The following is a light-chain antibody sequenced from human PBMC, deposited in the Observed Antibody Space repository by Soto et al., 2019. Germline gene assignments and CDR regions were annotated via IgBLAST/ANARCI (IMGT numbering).Light chain of an antibody. J-gene: IGLJ1*01. CDR2: DVN. CDR1: TTDIDNYDS. CDR3: SLSSSNGSLF. Sequence: QSALTQPPSVSGSPGQSVTISCTATTTDIDNYDSVSWYQQAPGTAPKLIIYDVNNRPSGAPDRFSGSTSGNTASLTISGLPAEDDTHYFCSLSSSNGSLFFGPGTKVTVL. V-gene: IGLV2-18*01.